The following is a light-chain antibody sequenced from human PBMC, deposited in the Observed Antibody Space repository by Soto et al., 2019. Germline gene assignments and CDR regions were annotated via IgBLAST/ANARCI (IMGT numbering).Light chain of an antibody. CDR3: SSYTTRSTLV. CDR2: EVS. CDR1: SSDVGVYNY. V-gene: IGLV2-14*01. J-gene: IGLJ2*01. Sequence: QSALTQPASVSGSPGQSITISCTGTSSDVGVYNYVSWYQQHPGKAPKLMIYEVSNRPSGVSNRFSGSKSGNTASLTISGLQPEDDADYFCSSYTTRSTLVFGGGTKLTVL.